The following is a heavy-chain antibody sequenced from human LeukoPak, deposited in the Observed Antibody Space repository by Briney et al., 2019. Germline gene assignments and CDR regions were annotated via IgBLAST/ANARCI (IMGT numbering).Heavy chain of an antibody. Sequence: PGGSLRLSCAASGFTFSSYSMNWVRQAPGKGLEWVSSISSSSSYIYYADSVKGRFTISRDNAKNSLYLQMNSLRAEDTAVYYCARGGAPYDFWSGYYSPYYYGSGSYNMDVWGKGTTVTVSS. V-gene: IGHV3-21*01. J-gene: IGHJ6*03. D-gene: IGHD3-3*01. CDR1: GFTFSSYS. CDR2: ISSSSSYI. CDR3: ARGGAPYDFWSGYYSPYYYGSGSYNMDV.